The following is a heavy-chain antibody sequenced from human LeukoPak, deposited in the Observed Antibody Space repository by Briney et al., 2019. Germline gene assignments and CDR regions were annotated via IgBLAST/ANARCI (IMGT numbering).Heavy chain of an antibody. CDR2: INPNSGGT. CDR1: GYTFTGYY. V-gene: IGHV1-2*02. J-gene: IGHJ4*02. D-gene: IGHD6-13*01. Sequence: GASAKVSCKASGYTFTGYYMHWVRQAPGQGLEWMGWINPNSGGTNYAQKFQGRVTMTRDTSISTAYMELSRLRSDDTAVYYCARDIGIAAAGTVYWGQGTLVTVSS. CDR3: ARDIGIAAAGTVY.